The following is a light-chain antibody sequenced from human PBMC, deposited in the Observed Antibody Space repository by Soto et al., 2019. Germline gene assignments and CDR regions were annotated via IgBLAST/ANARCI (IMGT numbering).Light chain of an antibody. CDR3: RSYTSSSTWL. CDR2: EVS. V-gene: IGLV2-14*01. J-gene: IGLJ7*02. CDR1: SSDVGGYHD. Sequence: QSALTQPASVSGSPGQSITISCTGTSSDVGGYHDVSWYQQHPGKAPKLMMYEVSNRPSGVSNRFSGSNSGNTASLTISGRQSEDEADYYCRSYTSSSTWLFVGRTPLPAL.